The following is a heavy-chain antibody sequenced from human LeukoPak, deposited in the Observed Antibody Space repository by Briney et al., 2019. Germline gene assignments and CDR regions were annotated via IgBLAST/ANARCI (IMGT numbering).Heavy chain of an antibody. J-gene: IGHJ4*02. Sequence: GGSLRLSCAASGFTFSSYWKSWVRQAPGKRLEWVANINQDGSEKYYVDSVKGRFIISRDNARNSLFLQMNILTAEDTAIYYCVREGAYSTSSPAGYWGQGTLVSVSS. CDR3: VREGAYSTSSPAGY. CDR1: GFTFSSYW. V-gene: IGHV3-7*01. D-gene: IGHD6-6*01. CDR2: INQDGSEK.